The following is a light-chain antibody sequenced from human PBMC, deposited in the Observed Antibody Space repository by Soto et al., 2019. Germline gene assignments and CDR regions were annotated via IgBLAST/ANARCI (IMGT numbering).Light chain of an antibody. CDR3: QQLNSYPLT. Sequence: QLTQSPSSLSASIGDRVTITCRASQGIATYLAWYQQKPGQAPNLLIYSASTLQSGVPSRFSGGGSGTEFTLTINSLQPEDFATYYCQQLNSYPLTFGGGTKVEI. J-gene: IGKJ4*01. CDR1: QGIATY. V-gene: IGKV1-9*01. CDR2: SAS.